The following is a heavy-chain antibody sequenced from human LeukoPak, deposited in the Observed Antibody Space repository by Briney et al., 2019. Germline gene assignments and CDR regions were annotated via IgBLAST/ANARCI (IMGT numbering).Heavy chain of an antibody. CDR2: IYYSGST. CDR1: GGSISSSGYY. V-gene: IGHV4-31*03. Sequence: SETLSLTCTVSGGSISSSGYYWSWIRQHPGKGLEWIGYIYYSGSTYYNSSLKSRVAMSVVTSNNQFSLKLRSVTAADTAVYFCAGGGWSFDAFDFWGQGTLVTVSS. J-gene: IGHJ3*01. CDR3: AGGGWSFDAFDF. D-gene: IGHD6-19*01.